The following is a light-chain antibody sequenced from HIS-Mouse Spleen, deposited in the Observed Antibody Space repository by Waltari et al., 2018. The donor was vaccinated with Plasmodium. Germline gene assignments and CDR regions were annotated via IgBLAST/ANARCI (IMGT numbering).Light chain of an antibody. V-gene: IGLV2-8*01. J-gene: IGLJ2*01. CDR2: DVS. CDR1: SSDVGGYNY. CDR3: SSYAGSNNLG. Sequence: QSALTQPPSASGSPGQSVTISCTGTSSDVGGYNYVSCYQQHPGKAPKLRIYDVSKRPSGGPDRFSGSKAGNTASLSGAGLQAEDEGDYYCSSYAGSNNLGFGGGTKLTVL.